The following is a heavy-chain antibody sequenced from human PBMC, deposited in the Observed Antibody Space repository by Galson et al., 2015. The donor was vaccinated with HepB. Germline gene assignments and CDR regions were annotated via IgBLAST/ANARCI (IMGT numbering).Heavy chain of an antibody. Sequence: SLRLSCAASGFTFANYAMNWVRQAPGKGLEWVSSISATFSNTYYADSVKGRFTISRDNSKNTLFLEMNSLRAEDTAVYYCTKGASGWSGGKRYFDYWVQGTLVPVSS. CDR1: GFTFANYA. CDR3: TKGASGWSGGKRYFDY. CDR2: ISATFSNT. V-gene: IGHV3-23*01. D-gene: IGHD6-13*01. J-gene: IGHJ4*02.